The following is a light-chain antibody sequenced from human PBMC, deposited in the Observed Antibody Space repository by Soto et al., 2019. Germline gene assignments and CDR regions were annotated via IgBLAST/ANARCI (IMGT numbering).Light chain of an antibody. V-gene: IGKV3-11*01. CDR2: DAS. J-gene: IGKJ2*01. CDR1: QSVDSS. Sequence: EVVLTQSPPTLSMSPGERATLSCRASQSVDSSLAWYQQKVGQAPRLLIYDASNRATGIPGRFSGSGSGTDFTLTISSLEPEDFAVYYCQQRGAFGQGTKVEI. CDR3: QQRGA.